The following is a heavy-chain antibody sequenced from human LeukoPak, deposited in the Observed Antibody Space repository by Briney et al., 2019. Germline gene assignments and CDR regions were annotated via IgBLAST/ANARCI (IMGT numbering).Heavy chain of an antibody. CDR2: INPNSGGT. Sequence: ASVKVSCKASGYAFTAYCMHWVRQAPGQGLECMGWINPNSGGTNYVQKFQGRVTMTRDTSISTAYLELSSLRSDDTAVYYCARGAAAGILRNWYFDLWGRGTLVTVSS. D-gene: IGHD6-13*01. CDR3: ARGAAAGILRNWYFDL. J-gene: IGHJ2*01. CDR1: GYAFTAYC. V-gene: IGHV1-2*02.